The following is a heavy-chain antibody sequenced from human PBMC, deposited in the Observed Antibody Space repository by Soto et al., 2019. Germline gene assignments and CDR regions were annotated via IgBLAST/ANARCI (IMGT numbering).Heavy chain of an antibody. CDR1: GGTFSSYA. CDR2: IIPIFGTA. D-gene: IGHD4-17*01. CDR3: ARVWVTSDY. Sequence: QVQLVQSGAKVKKPGSSVQVSCKASGGTFSSYAISRVRQAPGQWLEWMGGIIPIFGTANYAQKFQGRVTITADESTSTAYMELSSLRSEDTAVYYCARVWVTSDYWGQGTLVTVSS. J-gene: IGHJ4*02. V-gene: IGHV1-69*12.